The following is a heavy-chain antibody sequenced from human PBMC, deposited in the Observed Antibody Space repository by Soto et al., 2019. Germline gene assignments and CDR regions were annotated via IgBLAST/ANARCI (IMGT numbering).Heavy chain of an antibody. D-gene: IGHD3-16*01. CDR2: ISYSGDRQ. J-gene: IGHJ5*01. CDR1: GFTLAAYA. CDR3: ARTPAAMITDRYNWFDS. V-gene: IGHV3-30*01. Sequence: QVQLKESGGGVVKTGGSLRLSCVASGFTLAAYAMHWVRRIPGKGLEWVAVISYSGDRQYYAESVKGRFTISIDKSKKTLYLQRVSLTSEDAAVFYCARTPAAMITDRYNWFDSWGPGTQVTVSS.